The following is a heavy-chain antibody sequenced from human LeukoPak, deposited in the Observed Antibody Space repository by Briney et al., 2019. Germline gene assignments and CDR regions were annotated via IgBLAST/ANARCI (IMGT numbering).Heavy chain of an antibody. J-gene: IGHJ4*02. CDR1: GYSFTSYW. D-gene: IGHD2-15*01. CDR2: INPADSDT. Sequence: ASVKVSCKGSGYSFTSYWIGWVRQMPGKGLEWMGIINPADSDTRYSPSFQGQVTISADKSISTAYLQWSSLEASDTAMYYCARWGGYCSGGGCYPLYYFDYWGQGTLVTVSS. V-gene: IGHV5-51*01. CDR3: ARWGGYCSGGGCYPLYYFDY.